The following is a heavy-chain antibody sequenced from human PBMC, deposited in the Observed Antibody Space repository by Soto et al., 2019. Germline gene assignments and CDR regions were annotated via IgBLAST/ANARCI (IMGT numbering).Heavy chain of an antibody. CDR3: ARQGADRQPFDF. V-gene: IGHV5-51*01. D-gene: IGHD1-1*01. J-gene: IGHJ4*02. Sequence: PGESLKISCKASGYSFSSYWIGWVRQMSGNGLEWLAIINPGDSDTRYSPSFQGQVTISADKSISTAYLQWSSLRASDTAMYYCARQGADRQPFDFWGQGTLVTVSS. CDR2: INPGDSDT. CDR1: GYSFSSYW.